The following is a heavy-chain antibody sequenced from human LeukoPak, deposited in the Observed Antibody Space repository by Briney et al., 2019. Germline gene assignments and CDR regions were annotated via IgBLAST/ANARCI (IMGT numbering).Heavy chain of an antibody. CDR2: ISSCSTI. CDR3: ARGPGQWELLNAFDI. J-gene: IGHJ3*02. Sequence: GGSLRLSCAASGFTFSSYSMNWVRQAPGKGLEWVSYISSCSTIYYADSVKGRFTISRDNAKNSLYLQMNSLRAEDTAVYYCARGPGQWELLNAFDIWGQGTMVTVSS. D-gene: IGHD1-26*01. CDR1: GFTFSSYS. V-gene: IGHV3-48*01.